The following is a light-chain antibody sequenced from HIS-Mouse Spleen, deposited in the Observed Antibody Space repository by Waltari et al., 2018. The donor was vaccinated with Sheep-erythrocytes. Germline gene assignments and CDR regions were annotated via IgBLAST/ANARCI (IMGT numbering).Light chain of an antibody. CDR1: SSDVGGYTY. V-gene: IGLV2-11*01. CDR3: GEEAGSYNHV. J-gene: IGLJ1*01. Sequence: QSALTQPRPVSGSPGQSVTISCTGTSSDVGGYTYVSWYQQHPGKAPKPMIYDVSKRPSGVPDRFSGSKSGNTASLTIEGRQAEDEADYYCGEEAGSYNHVFATGTKVTVL. CDR2: DVS.